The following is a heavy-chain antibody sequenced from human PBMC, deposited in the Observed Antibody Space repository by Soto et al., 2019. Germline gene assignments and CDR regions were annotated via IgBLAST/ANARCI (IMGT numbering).Heavy chain of an antibody. CDR3: ARSIVVVTALDY. D-gene: IGHD2-21*02. CDR2: INAGNGNT. V-gene: IGHV1-3*05. CDR1: GYTFTSYA. J-gene: IGHJ4*02. Sequence: QVQLVQSGAEEKKPGASVKVSCKASGYTFTSYAMHWVRQAPGQRLEWMGWINAGNGNTKYSQKFQGRVTITRDTSASIAYMELSSLRSEDTAVYYCARSIVVVTALDYWGQGILVTVSS.